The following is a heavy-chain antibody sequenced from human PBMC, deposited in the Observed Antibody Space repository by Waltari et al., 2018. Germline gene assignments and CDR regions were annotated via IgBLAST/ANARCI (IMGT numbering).Heavy chain of an antibody. J-gene: IGHJ5*02. CDR2: IYYSGST. V-gene: IGHV4-59*01. CDR1: GGSISSYY. Sequence: QVQLQESGPGLVKPSETLSLTCPVSGGSISSYYWSWFRQPPGKGLEWIGYIYYSGSTNYNPSLKSRVTISVDTSKNQFSLKLSSVTAADTAVYYCARGGRYSYGVAGNWFDPWGQGTLVTVSS. D-gene: IGHD5-18*01. CDR3: ARGGRYSYGVAGNWFDP.